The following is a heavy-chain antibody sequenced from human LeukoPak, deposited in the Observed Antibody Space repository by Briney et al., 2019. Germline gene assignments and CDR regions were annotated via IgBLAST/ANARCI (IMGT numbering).Heavy chain of an antibody. CDR3: VGSGGY. V-gene: IGHV3-7*01. CDR2: IKEDGSEK. D-gene: IGHD3-10*01. Sequence: GGSLRLSCAASGFTFATYWMTWVRQAPGKGLELVANIKEDGSEKYYVDSVKGRFTISRDNAKNSLYLQMSSLRAEDTAVYYCVGSGGYWGQGTLVTVSS. J-gene: IGHJ4*02. CDR1: GFTFATYW.